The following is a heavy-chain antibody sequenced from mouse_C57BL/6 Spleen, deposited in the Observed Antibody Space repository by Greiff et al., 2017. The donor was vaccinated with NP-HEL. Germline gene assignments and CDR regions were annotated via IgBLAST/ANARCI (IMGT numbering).Heavy chain of an antibody. Sequence: VKLQESGPELVKPGASVKISCKASGYAFSSSWMNWVKQRPGKGLEWIGRIYPGDGDTNYNGKFKGKATLTADKSSSTAYMQLSSLTSEDSAVYFCARSGITTVDHWGQGTSVTVSS. CDR2: IYPGDGDT. CDR3: ARSGITTVDH. D-gene: IGHD1-1*01. V-gene: IGHV1-82*01. CDR1: GYAFSSSW. J-gene: IGHJ4*01.